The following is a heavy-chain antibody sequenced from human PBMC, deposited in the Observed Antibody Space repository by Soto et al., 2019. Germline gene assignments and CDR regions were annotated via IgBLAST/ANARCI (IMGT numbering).Heavy chain of an antibody. D-gene: IGHD3-22*01. Sequence: GGSLRLSCAASGFTFSSYAMSWVRQAPGKGLEWVSAISGSGGSTYYADSVKGRLTISRDNSKNTLYLQMNSLRAEDTAVYYCAKSANYYDSSGYYYGYWGQGTLVTVSS. CDR1: GFTFSSYA. V-gene: IGHV3-23*01. J-gene: IGHJ4*02. CDR2: ISGSGGST. CDR3: AKSANYYDSSGYYYGY.